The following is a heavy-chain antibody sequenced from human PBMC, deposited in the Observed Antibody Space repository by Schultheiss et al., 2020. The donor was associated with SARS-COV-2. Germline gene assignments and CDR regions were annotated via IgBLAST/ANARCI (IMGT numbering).Heavy chain of an antibody. J-gene: IGHJ5*02. CDR3: ARETVREVGLFNP. V-gene: IGHV1-58*02. CDR2: IVVGSGNT. D-gene: IGHD1-1*01. Sequence: SVKVSCKASGFTFTSSAMQWVRQARGQRLEWIGWIVVGSGNTNYAQKFQERVTMTRDTSISTAYMELSSLTSDDTAVYYCARETVREVGLFNPWGQGILVTVSS. CDR1: GFTFTSSA.